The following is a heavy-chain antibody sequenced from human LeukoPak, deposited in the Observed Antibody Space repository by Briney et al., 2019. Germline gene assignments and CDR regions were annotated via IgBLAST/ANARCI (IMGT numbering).Heavy chain of an antibody. D-gene: IGHD5-24*01. Sequence: SETLSLTCTVSGGSITSSSYYWGWIRQPPGRGLQWIGSFYYSGSTYYNPSLKSRVAIYVDTSKNQFSLKLSSVTAADTAVYYCARGRRDGYNLEYFDKWGQGTLVTVSS. J-gene: IGHJ4*02. V-gene: IGHV4-39*01. CDR2: FYYSGST. CDR3: ARGRRDGYNLEYFDK. CDR1: GGSITSSSYY.